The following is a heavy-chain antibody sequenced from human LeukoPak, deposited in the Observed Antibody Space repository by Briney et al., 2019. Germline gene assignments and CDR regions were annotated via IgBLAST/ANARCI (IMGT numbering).Heavy chain of an antibody. CDR3: AKDHDYGSGFDY. CDR1: GFTFNSYS. V-gene: IGHV3-23*01. CDR2: ISGSGGST. J-gene: IGHJ4*02. Sequence: GGSLRLSCAASGFTFNSYSLNWVRQAPGKGLEWVSSISGSGGSTYYADSVKGRFTISRDNSKNTLYLQMNSLRAEDTAVYYCAKDHDYGSGFDYWGQGTLVTVSS. D-gene: IGHD3-10*01.